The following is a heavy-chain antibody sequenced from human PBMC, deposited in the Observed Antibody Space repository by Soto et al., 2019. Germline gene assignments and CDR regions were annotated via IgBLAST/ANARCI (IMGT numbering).Heavy chain of an antibody. CDR1: GYTFTGYV. Sequence: ALEKVYWKAAGYTFTGYVSSWVRQTTGQGLEWMGWISAYNGNTNYAQKLQGRVTMTTDTSTSTAYMELRSLRSDDTAVYYCARDVPSLQLGELLCYFCYGMDVWVQGTTVTVSS. J-gene: IGHJ6*02. D-gene: IGHD1-26*01. V-gene: IGHV1-18*04. CDR3: ARDVPSLQLGELLCYFCYGMDV. CDR2: ISAYNGNT.